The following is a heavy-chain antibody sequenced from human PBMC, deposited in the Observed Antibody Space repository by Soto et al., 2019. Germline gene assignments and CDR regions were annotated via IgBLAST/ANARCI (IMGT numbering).Heavy chain of an antibody. CDR3: ARDVPYYYDFWSGDSYYMDV. V-gene: IGHV1-18*01. CDR2: ISAYNGNT. J-gene: IGHJ6*03. CDR1: GYTFTSYG. D-gene: IGHD3-3*01. Sequence: ASVKVSCKASGYTFTSYGISWVRQAPGQGLEWMGWISAYNGNTNYAQKLQGRVTMTTDTPTSTAYMELRSLRSDDTAVYYCARDVPYYYDFWSGDSYYMDVWGKGTTVTVSS.